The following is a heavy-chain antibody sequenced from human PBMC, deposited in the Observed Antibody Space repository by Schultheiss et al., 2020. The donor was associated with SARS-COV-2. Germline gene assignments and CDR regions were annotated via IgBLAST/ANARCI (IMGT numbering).Heavy chain of an antibody. CDR1: GFTFSSYG. J-gene: IGHJ4*02. D-gene: IGHD3-10*01. CDR2: IKQDGSEK. CDR3: ARDSITGGFDY. V-gene: IGHV3-7*03. Sequence: GGSLRLSCAASGFTFSSYGMHWVRQAPGKGLEWVANIKQDGSEKYYVDSVKGRFTISRDNAKNSLYLQMNSLRAEDTAVYYCARDSITGGFDYWGQGTLVTVSS.